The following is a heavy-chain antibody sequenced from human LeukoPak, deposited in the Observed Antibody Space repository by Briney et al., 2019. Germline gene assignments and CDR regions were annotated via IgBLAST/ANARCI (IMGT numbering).Heavy chain of an antibody. CDR3: ANNCGGDCPEYFQH. CDR1: GFTFSSHS. V-gene: IGHV3-48*01. Sequence: GGSLRLSCAASGFTFSSHSMNWVRQAPGKGLEWVSYISSSSSTIYYADSVKGRFTIYRENAKNSLYLQMNSLRAEDTAVYYCANNCGGDCPEYFQHWGQGTLVTVSS. D-gene: IGHD2-21*02. J-gene: IGHJ1*01. CDR2: ISSSSSTI.